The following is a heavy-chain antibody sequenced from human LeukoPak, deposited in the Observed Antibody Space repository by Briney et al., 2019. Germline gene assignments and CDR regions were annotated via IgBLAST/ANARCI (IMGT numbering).Heavy chain of an antibody. Sequence: GGSLRLSCAASGFTFSNYGMHWVRQAPGKGLEYVSSISGDGGSTNYANSVKGRFTITRDNSKNTLYLQMGSLRADDMAVYYCARKSGDGYNLFDYWGQGTLVTVSS. CDR1: GFTFSNYG. J-gene: IGHJ4*02. CDR2: ISGDGGST. D-gene: IGHD5-24*01. CDR3: ARKSGDGYNLFDY. V-gene: IGHV3-64*01.